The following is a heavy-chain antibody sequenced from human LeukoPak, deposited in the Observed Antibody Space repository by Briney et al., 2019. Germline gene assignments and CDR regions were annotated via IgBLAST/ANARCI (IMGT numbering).Heavy chain of an antibody. Sequence: QTGGSLRLSCGASGFIFDAHDMHWVRQAPGKGLEWVSAISGGGGSTYYANSVKGRFTISRDNSKNTLYLQMNSLRAEDTAVYYCARPPYGDPFDYWGQGTLVTVSS. V-gene: IGHV3-23*01. D-gene: IGHD4-17*01. CDR2: ISGGGGST. J-gene: IGHJ4*02. CDR1: GFIFDAHD. CDR3: ARPPYGDPFDY.